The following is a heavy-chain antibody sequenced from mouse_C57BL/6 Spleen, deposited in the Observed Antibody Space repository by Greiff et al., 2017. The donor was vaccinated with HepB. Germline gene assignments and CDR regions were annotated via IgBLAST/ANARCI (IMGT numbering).Heavy chain of an antibody. D-gene: IGHD1-1*01. CDR1: GYSFTGYY. CDR2: INPSTGGT. CDR3: AGSGYAMDY. V-gene: IGHV1-42*01. J-gene: IGHJ4*01. Sequence: EVQLQQSGPELVKPGASVKISCKASGYSFTGYYMNWVKQSPEKSLEWIGEINPSTGGTTYNQKFKAKATLTVDKSSSTAYMQLKSLTSEDSAVYDCAGSGYAMDYWGQGTSVTVSS.